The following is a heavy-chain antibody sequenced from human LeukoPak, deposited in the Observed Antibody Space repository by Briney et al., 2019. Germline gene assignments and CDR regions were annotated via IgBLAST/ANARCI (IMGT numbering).Heavy chain of an antibody. CDR3: ARGRYYGSSYFQH. J-gene: IGHJ1*01. V-gene: IGHV4-34*01. CDR2: INHSGST. CDR1: GGSFSGYY. D-gene: IGHD3-10*01. Sequence: SETLSLTCAVYGGSFSGYYWSWLRQPPGKGLQWIGEINHSGSTNYNPSLKSRVTISVDTSKNQFSLKLSSVTAADTAVYYCARGRYYGSSYFQHWGQGTLVTVSS.